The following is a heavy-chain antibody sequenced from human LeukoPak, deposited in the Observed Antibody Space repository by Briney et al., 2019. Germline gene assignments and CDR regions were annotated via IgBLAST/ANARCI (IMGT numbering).Heavy chain of an antibody. CDR1: GFTVSSSY. V-gene: IGHV3-53*01. CDR3: AREYYV. Sequence: GGSLSLSCAASGFTVSSSYMRWVRQAPGKGLEWVSVIYSGGSTYYADSVKGRFTISRDNSKNTVYLQMNSLRAEDTAVYYCAREYYVWGQGTQVTVSS. CDR2: IYSGGST. D-gene: IGHD3-16*01. J-gene: IGHJ4*02.